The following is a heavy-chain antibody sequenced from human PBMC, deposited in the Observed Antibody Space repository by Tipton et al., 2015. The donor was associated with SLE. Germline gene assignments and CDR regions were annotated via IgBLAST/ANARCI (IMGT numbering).Heavy chain of an antibody. Sequence: TLSLTCAVYGGSFGGYYWSWIRQPPGKGLEWIGEINHSGSTNYNPSLKSRVTISVDTSKNQFSLKLSSVTAADTAVYYCASGYCGGDCYRAFDIWGQGTMVTVSS. CDR3: ASGYCGGDCYRAFDI. CDR2: INHSGST. V-gene: IGHV4-34*01. J-gene: IGHJ3*02. CDR1: GGSFGGYY. D-gene: IGHD2-21*01.